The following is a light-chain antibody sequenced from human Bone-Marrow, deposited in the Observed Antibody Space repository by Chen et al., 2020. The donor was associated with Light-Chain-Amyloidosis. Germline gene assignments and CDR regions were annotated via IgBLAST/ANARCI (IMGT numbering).Light chain of an antibody. CDR3: AVWDDSLSGVV. CDR1: SSNIETYA. CDR2: INN. V-gene: IGLV1-44*01. J-gene: IGLJ2*01. Sequence: QSVLTQPPSASGAPGQRVTISCSGSSSNIETYAVNWFQQLPGTAPKLLIYINNRRPSGVPDRISGSKSGTSASLAISGLQSEDEADYYCAVWDDSLSGVVFGGGTKLTVL.